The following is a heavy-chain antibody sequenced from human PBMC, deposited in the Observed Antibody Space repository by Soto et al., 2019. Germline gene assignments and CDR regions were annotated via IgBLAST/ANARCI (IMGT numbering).Heavy chain of an antibody. V-gene: IGHV1-69*02. J-gene: IGHJ4*02. CDR3: ATRGAVGATTFDY. Sequence: QVQLVQSGAEVKKPGSSVKVSCKASGGTFSSYTISWVRQAPGQGLEWMGRIIPILGIANYAQKSQGRVTITADKSTSTAYMELSSLRSEDTAVYYCATRGAVGATTFDYWGQGTLVTVSS. CDR2: IIPILGIA. CDR1: GGTFSSYT. D-gene: IGHD1-26*01.